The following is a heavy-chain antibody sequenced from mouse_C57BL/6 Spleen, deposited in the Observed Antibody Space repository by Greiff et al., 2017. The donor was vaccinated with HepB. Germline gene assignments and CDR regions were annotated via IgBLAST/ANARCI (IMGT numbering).Heavy chain of an antibody. D-gene: IGHD1-1*01. CDR3: ARDYDYYGSSYGDYAMDY. CDR2: ISNGSSTI. CDR1: GFTFSDYG. V-gene: IGHV5-17*01. J-gene: IGHJ4*01. Sequence: EVHLVESGGGLVKPGGSLKLSCAASGFTFSDYGMHWVRQAPEKGLEWVAYISNGSSTIYYADTVKGRFTISRDNAKNTLFLQMTSLRSEDTAMYYCARDYDYYGSSYGDYAMDYWGQGTSVTVSS.